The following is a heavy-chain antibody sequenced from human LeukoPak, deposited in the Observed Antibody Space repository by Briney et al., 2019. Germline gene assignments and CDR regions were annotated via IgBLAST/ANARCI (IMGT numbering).Heavy chain of an antibody. CDR2: ISYDGTNK. V-gene: IGHV3-30-3*01. Sequence: PGGSLRLSCAASGFTFTNYVIHWVRQPPGKGLEWLAVISYDGTNKYYADSVKGRFTISRDHSKSTVDLQMDSLAGADSAVYYCARSPTYYYMDVWGKGTTVTVSS. J-gene: IGHJ6*03. CDR3: ARSPTYYYMDV. CDR1: GFTFTNYV.